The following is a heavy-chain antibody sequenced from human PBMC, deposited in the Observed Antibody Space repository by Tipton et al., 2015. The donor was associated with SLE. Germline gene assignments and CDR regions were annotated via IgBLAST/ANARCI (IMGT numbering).Heavy chain of an antibody. J-gene: IGHJ6*03. Sequence: SLRLSCAGSGFTLSTYWMHWGRQGPGKGLEWVSRINGDGSMTNYADFVKGQFTNSRDNAKNTLYLEMNSLRADDTAVYYCARGGYYYYVDVWGMGTTVTVSS. D-gene: IGHD1-26*01. CDR1: GFTLSTYW. V-gene: IGHV3-74*01. CDR2: INGDGSMT. CDR3: ARGGYYYYVDV.